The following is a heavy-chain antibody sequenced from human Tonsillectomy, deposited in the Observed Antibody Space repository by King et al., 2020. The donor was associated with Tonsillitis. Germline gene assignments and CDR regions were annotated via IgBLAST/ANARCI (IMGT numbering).Heavy chain of an antibody. J-gene: IGHJ5*02. Sequence: VQLQESGPGLVKPSQTLSLTCAVSGGSISSGGYSWSWIRQPPGKGLEWIGYIYYSGSTYYNPSLKSRVTISVDTSKNQFSLKLSSVTAADTAVYYCARSITMVRGLWLWFDPWGQGTLVTVSS. CDR2: IYYSGST. CDR1: GGSISSGGYS. V-gene: IGHV4-30-4*07. CDR3: ARSITMVRGLWLWFDP. D-gene: IGHD3-10*01.